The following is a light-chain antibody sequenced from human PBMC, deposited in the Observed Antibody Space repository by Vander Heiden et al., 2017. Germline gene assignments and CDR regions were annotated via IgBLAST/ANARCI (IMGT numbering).Light chain of an antibody. CDR2: KVS. CDR3: KQDTNWPPVA. Sequence: AMPQFPATLSVSPGETVTLTCRASHSVRNKLGWYQQRPGQAPRAIIYKVSTRATGIPARFSGSGSGTEFTLNITSVQSEDVAVYYCKQDTNWPPVAFGGGTKVEIK. J-gene: IGKJ4*01. CDR1: HSVRNK. V-gene: IGKV3-15*01.